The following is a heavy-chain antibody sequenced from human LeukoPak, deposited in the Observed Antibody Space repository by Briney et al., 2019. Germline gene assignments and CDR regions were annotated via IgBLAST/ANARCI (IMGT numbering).Heavy chain of an antibody. CDR3: AKEIAAPSY. CDR2: ISSSSSYI. J-gene: IGHJ4*02. CDR1: GFTFSSYA. V-gene: IGHV3-21*01. Sequence: PGGSLRLSCAASGFTFSSYAMNWVRQAPGKGLEWVSSISSSSSYIYYADSVKGRFTISRDNSKNTLYLQMNSLRAEDTAVYYCAKEIAAPSYWGQGTLVTVSS. D-gene: IGHD6-6*01.